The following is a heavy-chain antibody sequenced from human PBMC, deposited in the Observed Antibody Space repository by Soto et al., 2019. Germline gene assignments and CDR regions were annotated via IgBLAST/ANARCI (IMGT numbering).Heavy chain of an antibody. D-gene: IGHD5-12*01. J-gene: IGHJ4*02. CDR2: FYYSGST. V-gene: IGHV4-39*01. CDR1: GGSIRSSSFY. Sequence: SSETLSLTCTVSGGSIRSSSFYWGWIRQPPGRGLEWIGGFYYSGSTYYNPSLKSRVTISVDTSKNQFSLNLSSVTAADTAVYYCARRFYDGNAGFNYCGQETLVTVYS. CDR3: ARRFYDGNAGFNY.